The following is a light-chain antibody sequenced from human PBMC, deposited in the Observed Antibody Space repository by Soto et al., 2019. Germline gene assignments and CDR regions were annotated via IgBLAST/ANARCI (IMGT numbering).Light chain of an antibody. V-gene: IGLV1-51*02. Sequence: QSVLTQPPSVSAAPGQKFTISCSGSSSSIGSNYVSWFQQLPGTAPKLLISENNKRPSGIPDRFSGSKSGTSATLGITGLQSADEADYYCAAWDNSMSGEVFGTGTKVTVL. J-gene: IGLJ1*01. CDR3: AAWDNSMSGEV. CDR2: ENN. CDR1: SSSIGSNY.